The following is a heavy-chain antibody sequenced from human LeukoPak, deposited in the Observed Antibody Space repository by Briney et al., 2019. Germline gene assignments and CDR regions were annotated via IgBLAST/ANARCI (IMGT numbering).Heavy chain of an antibody. D-gene: IGHD2/OR15-2a*01. CDR2: VNYRGSP. J-gene: IGHJ6*02. CDR1: GGSFSGYL. CDR3: SRSGLTGMREYERADYYYYGMDL. V-gene: IGHV4-34*01. Sequence: SETLSLTCDVPGGSFSGYLWSWIRQSPGKGLEWIREVNYRGSPNYNPSLESRVTISVDTSKNQLSLKLTSVTAADTALYYCSRSGLTGMREYERADYYYYGMDLWGQGTAVTVFS.